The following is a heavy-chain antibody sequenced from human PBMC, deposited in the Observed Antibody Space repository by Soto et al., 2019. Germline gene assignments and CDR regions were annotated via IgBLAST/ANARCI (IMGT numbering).Heavy chain of an antibody. CDR2: INPNSGDT. CDR1: GYTFTGYY. J-gene: IGHJ6*02. CDR3: AKGGAIVAAGTRVYLYNAMDV. Sequence: ASVKVSCKASGYTFTGYYVHWVRQAPGQGLELMGWINPNSGDTYLAQRFQGRVTMNRDTSIGTAYMELRGLTSDDTAEYYCAKGGAIVAAGTRVYLYNAMDVGGQGTTVTVSS. D-gene: IGHD1-26*01. V-gene: IGHV1-2*02.